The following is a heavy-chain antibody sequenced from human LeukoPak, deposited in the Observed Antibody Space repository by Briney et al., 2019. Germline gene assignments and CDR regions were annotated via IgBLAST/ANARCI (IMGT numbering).Heavy chain of an antibody. J-gene: IGHJ3*02. CDR3: ARSYSSSWYPANAFDI. CDR1: GFTFSSYG. D-gene: IGHD6-13*01. CDR2: IWYDGSNK. V-gene: IGHV3-33*01. Sequence: GRSLRLSCAASGFTFSSYGMRWVRQAPGKGLEWVAVIWYDGSNKYYADSVKGRFTISRDNSKNTLHLQMNSLRAEDTAVYYCARSYSSSWYPANAFDIWGQGTMVTVSS.